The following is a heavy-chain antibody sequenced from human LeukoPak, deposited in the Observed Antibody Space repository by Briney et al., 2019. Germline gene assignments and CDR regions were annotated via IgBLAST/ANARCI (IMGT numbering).Heavy chain of an antibody. J-gene: IGHJ4*02. Sequence: PGGSLRLSCAASGFTFSSYEMNWVRQAPGKGLEWVSYISSSGSTIYYADSVKGRFTISRDNAKNSLYLQMNSLSAEDTAVYYCARPPAARRGEYWGQGTLVTVAS. CDR2: ISSSGSTI. CDR1: GFTFSSYE. V-gene: IGHV3-48*03. CDR3: ARPPAARRGEY. D-gene: IGHD6-6*01.